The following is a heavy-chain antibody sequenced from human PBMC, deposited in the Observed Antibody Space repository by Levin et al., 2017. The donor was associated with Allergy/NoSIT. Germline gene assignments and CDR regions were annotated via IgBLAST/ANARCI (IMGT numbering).Heavy chain of an antibody. Sequence: PGGSLRLSCAASGFTFNSYGMHWVRQAPGKGLEWVAVIWYDGSNKYYADSVKGRFTISRDNSKNTLYLQMNSLRAEDTAVYYCARGSYYGSSGVGAYYYGMDVWGQGTTVTVSS. D-gene: IGHD3-22*01. CDR2: IWYDGSNK. J-gene: IGHJ6*02. CDR3: ARGSYYGSSGVGAYYYGMDV. CDR1: GFTFNSYG. V-gene: IGHV3-33*01.